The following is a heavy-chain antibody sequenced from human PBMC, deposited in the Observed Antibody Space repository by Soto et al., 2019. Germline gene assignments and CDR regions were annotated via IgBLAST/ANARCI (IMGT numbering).Heavy chain of an antibody. Sequence: EVQLVESGGDLVKPGGCLRLSCAASGITFTNAWMSWVRQVPGKGLEWVGRIKNRADGWTTDYAAPVRGRFTISRDDSRNTLFLQMNSLEPEDTAVYYCTTDPGDYEDFWGQGTLVTVSS. CDR1: GITFTNAW. CDR2: IKNRADGWTT. V-gene: IGHV3-15*01. J-gene: IGHJ4*02. CDR3: TTDPGDYEDF. D-gene: IGHD4-17*01.